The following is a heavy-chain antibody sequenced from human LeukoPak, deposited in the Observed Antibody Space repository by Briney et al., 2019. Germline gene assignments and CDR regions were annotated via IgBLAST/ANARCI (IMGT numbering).Heavy chain of an antibody. D-gene: IGHD3-16*01. J-gene: IGHJ4*02. Sequence: GGSLRLSCAASGFAFNTYTINWVRQAPGKGLEWVSSISSSSTYIRYADSLQGRFTISRDNAKNSLYLQMNRLRAEDTAVYYCARDGGTTLDDWGQGTLVTVSS. CDR2: ISSSSTYI. V-gene: IGHV3-21*01. CDR1: GFAFNTYT. CDR3: ARDGGTTLDD.